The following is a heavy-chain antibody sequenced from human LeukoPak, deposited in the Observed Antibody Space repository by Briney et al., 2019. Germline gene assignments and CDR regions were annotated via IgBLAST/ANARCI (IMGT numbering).Heavy chain of an antibody. CDR2: IRYSGST. CDR3: ARGGILTGTNWFDP. J-gene: IGHJ3*01. Sequence: KTSETLSLTCTVTGGSISNYYWGWIRQPPGKGLEWIGHIRYSGSTNYNPSLKSRVTISVDTSKNQFSLKLSSVTAADTAVYYCARGGILTGTNWFDPWGQGTMVTVSS. V-gene: IGHV4-59*01. D-gene: IGHD1-7*01. CDR1: GGSISNYY.